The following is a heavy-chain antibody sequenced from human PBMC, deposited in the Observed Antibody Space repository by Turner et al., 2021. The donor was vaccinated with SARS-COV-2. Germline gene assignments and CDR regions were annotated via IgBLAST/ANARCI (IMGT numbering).Heavy chain of an antibody. Sequence: EVQPVESGGGLVKPGGSLRLSCAASGFTFSSYSMNWVRQAPRRWLWLVSFIISSRSNLYYADSVKGLFTISRDNAKNSLYLQKNRLRAEDTAVYYCARELAGRFGGATEIDYWGQGTLVTVSS. J-gene: IGHJ4*02. CDR3: ARELAGRFGGATEIDY. V-gene: IGHV3-21*01. D-gene: IGHD1-26*01. CDR2: IISSRSNL. CDR1: GFTFSSYS.